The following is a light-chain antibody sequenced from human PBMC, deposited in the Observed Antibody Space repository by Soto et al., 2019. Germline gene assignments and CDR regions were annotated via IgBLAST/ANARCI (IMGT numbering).Light chain of an antibody. J-gene: IGKJ5*01. CDR1: QSVTRNY. Sequence: ESVLTQSPGTLSLSLGESATLSCRASQSVTRNYLAWYQQKPGQAPRLLFYDASSRASGIPDRFTGSGSGTDFTLTISRLEPEDFAVYYCQQYGTSSITFGQGTRLEIK. CDR2: DAS. V-gene: IGKV3-20*01. CDR3: QQYGTSSIT.